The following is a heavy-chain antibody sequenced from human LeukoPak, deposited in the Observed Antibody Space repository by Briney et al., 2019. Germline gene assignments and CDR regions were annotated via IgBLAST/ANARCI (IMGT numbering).Heavy chain of an antibody. CDR1: GGSFSGYY. CDR2: INHSGST. CDR3: ARGGDILTVLDY. V-gene: IGHV4-34*01. Sequence: SETLSLTCAVYGGSFSGYYWSWIRQPPGKGLEWIGEINHSGSTNYNPSLKSRVTISVDTSKNQFSLKLSSVTAADTAVCYCARGGDILTVLDYWGQGTLVTVSS. D-gene: IGHD3-9*01. J-gene: IGHJ4*02.